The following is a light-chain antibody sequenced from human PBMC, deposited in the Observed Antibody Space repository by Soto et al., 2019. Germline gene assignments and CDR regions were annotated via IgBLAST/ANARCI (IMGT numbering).Light chain of an antibody. Sequence: VLTQSPGTLSLSPGERAAISCRASQSISSSYLAWYQHKPGQAPRLLIYGTSSRATGIPHRFSGSGSGTDFTLTISRLEPEDCGVYYCQLYGSSLTFGGGTTVEIK. J-gene: IGKJ4*01. CDR2: GTS. CDR3: QLYGSSLT. V-gene: IGKV3-20*01. CDR1: QSISSSY.